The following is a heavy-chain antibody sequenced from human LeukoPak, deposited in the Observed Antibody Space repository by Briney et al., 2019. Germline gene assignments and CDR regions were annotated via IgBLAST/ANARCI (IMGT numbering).Heavy chain of an antibody. CDR2: TYYRSKWYS. Sequence: SQTLSLTCAISGDSVSSNSAAGNWIRQSPSRGLEWLGRTYYRSKWYSDYAVSVKSRLTINPDTSKNQFSLQLNSVTPEDTAVYYCARVGYCSSASCLNWFDPWGQGTLVTVSS. CDR1: GDSVSSNSAA. J-gene: IGHJ5*02. CDR3: ARVGYCSSASCLNWFDP. V-gene: IGHV6-1*01. D-gene: IGHD2-2*01.